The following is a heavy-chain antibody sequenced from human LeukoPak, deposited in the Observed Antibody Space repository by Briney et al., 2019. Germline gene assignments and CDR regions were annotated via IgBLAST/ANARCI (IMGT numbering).Heavy chain of an antibody. CDR2: IYTSGST. CDR3: AREGGRGDPINWFDP. V-gene: IGHV4-4*07. J-gene: IGHJ5*02. D-gene: IGHD3-16*01. CDR1: GGSISSYY. Sequence: PSETLSLTCTVSGGSISSYYWSWIRQPAGKGLEWIGRIYTSGSTNYNPSLKSRVTMSVDTSKNQFSLKLSSVTAADTAVYYCAREGGRGDPINWFDPWGQGTLVTVSS.